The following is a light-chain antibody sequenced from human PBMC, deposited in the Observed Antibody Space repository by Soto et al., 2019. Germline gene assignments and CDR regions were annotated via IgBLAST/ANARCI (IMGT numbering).Light chain of an antibody. CDR1: QSISSW. V-gene: IGKV1-5*03. Sequence: DIQMTQSPSTLSASVGDRVTITCLASQSISSWLAWYQQKPGKAPKLLIYKASSLESGVPSRFSGSGSGTEFTLKISSLQPDDFATYYCQQYNSYPCTFGQGTK. CDR3: QQYNSYPCT. CDR2: KAS. J-gene: IGKJ1*01.